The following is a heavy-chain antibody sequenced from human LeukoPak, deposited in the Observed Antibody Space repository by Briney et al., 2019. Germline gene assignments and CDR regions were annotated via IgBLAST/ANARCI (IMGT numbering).Heavy chain of an antibody. V-gene: IGHV1-8*01. Sequence: ASVKVSCTASGYTFTSYDINWVRQATGQGLEWMGWMNPNSGNTGYAQKFQGRVTMTRNTSISTAYMELSSLRSEDTAVYYCARGGRGGSGSYYNEIGYWGQGTLVTVSS. D-gene: IGHD3-10*01. CDR1: GYTFTSYD. CDR3: ARGGRGGSGSYYNEIGY. CDR2: MNPNSGNT. J-gene: IGHJ4*02.